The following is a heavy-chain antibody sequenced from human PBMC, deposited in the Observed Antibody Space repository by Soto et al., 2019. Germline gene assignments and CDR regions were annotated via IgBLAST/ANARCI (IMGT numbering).Heavy chain of an antibody. CDR1: GFTVSSNY. V-gene: IGHV3-53*01. Sequence: EVQLVESGGGLIQPGGSLRPSCAASGFTVSSNYMSWVRQAPGKGLEWVSVIHSGGSTYYADSVKGRFTISSDNLKNTLYLQMNNLRADDTAVYYCARDLFYDRDLGGFDPWGQGTLVTVSS. CDR3: ARDLFYDRDLGGFDP. D-gene: IGHD3-22*01. CDR2: IHSGGST. J-gene: IGHJ5*02.